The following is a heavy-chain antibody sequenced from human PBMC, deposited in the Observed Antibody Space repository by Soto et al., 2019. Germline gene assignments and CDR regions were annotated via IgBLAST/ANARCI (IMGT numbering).Heavy chain of an antibody. J-gene: IGHJ4*02. Sequence: GGSLRLSCAASGFTFSSYAMGWVRQAPGKGLEWVSAISGSGGSTYYADSVKGRFTISRDNSKNTLYLQMNSLRAEDTAVYYCAKEVGIAAAGTGSGYFDYWGQGTLVTVSS. CDR1: GFTFSSYA. CDR3: AKEVGIAAAGTGSGYFDY. V-gene: IGHV3-23*01. CDR2: ISGSGGST. D-gene: IGHD6-13*01.